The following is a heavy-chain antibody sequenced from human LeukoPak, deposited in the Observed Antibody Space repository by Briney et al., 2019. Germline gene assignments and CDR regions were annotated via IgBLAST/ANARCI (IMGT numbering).Heavy chain of an antibody. V-gene: IGHV3-30*01. Sequence: GGSLRLSCAASGFTFSSSRMHWVRQAPGEGLEWVTFISYDGSIRFYADSVKGRFTISRDNSKNTLYLQMDSLRAEDTAVYYCARESDAFYILGQGTTAIVSS. J-gene: IGHJ3*02. CDR1: GFTFSSSR. CDR2: ISYDGSIR. CDR3: ARESDAFYI.